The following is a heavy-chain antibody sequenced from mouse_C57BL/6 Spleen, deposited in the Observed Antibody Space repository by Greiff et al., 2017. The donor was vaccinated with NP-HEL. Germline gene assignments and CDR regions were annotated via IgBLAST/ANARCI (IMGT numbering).Heavy chain of an antibody. Sequence: EVKLVESGGGLVKPGGSLKLSCAASGFTFSSYAMSWVRQTPEKRLEWVATISDGGSYTYYPDNVKGRFTISRDNAKNNLYLQMSHLKSEDTAMYYCARDNTSFFDYWGQGTTLTVSS. CDR2: ISDGGSYT. D-gene: IGHD5-1-1*01. V-gene: IGHV5-4*01. CDR3: ARDNTSFFDY. CDR1: GFTFSSYA. J-gene: IGHJ2*01.